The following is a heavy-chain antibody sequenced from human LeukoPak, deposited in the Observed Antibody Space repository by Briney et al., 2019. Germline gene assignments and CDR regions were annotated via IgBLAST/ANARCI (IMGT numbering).Heavy chain of an antibody. Sequence: ASVKVSCKASGYTFTGYYMHWVRQAPGQGLEWMGWINPNSGDTKIAQKFQGRVTMTRDTSISTAYMELSSLRSDDTAVYYCARGPNYYDSSGFHYRGWGQGTLVTVSS. V-gene: IGHV1-2*02. CDR2: INPNSGDT. CDR3: ARGPNYYDSSGFHYRG. J-gene: IGHJ4*02. D-gene: IGHD3-22*01. CDR1: GYTFTGYY.